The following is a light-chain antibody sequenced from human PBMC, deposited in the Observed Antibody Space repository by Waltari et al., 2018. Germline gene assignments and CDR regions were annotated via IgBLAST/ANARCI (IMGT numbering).Light chain of an antibody. CDR2: KAS. CDR1: QSISSW. V-gene: IGKV1-5*03. Sequence: DIQMTQSPSTLYAAVGNSVTITCRASQSISSWLAWYQQKPGKAPKLLIYKASSLESGVPSRFSGSGSGTEFTLAISSLQPDDFATYFCQQYNSYPYTFGQGTKLEIK. J-gene: IGKJ2*01. CDR3: QQYNSYPYT.